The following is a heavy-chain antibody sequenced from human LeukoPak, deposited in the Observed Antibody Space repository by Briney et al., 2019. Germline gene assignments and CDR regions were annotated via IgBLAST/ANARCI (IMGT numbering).Heavy chain of an antibody. CDR2: IYTSGST. V-gene: IGHV4-4*07. Sequence: SETLSLTCTVSGGSISSFYWSWIRQPAGKGLEWIGRIYTSGSTNYNPSLKSRLTMSVDTSKNQFSLKLGSVTAADTAVYYCARGIGHIGVMTTFVGSQVWGQGTLVTVSS. CDR1: GGSISSFY. J-gene: IGHJ4*02. CDR3: ARGIGHIGVMTTFVGSQV. D-gene: IGHD2-21*02.